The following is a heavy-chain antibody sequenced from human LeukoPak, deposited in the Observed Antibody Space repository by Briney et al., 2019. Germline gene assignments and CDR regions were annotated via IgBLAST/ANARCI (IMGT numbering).Heavy chain of an antibody. CDR1: GFTFSGYE. J-gene: IGHJ4*02. D-gene: IGHD6-19*01. CDR3: ARDDAGYSSGWYWVD. Sequence: GGSQRLSCAASGFTFSGYEMNWVRQAPGKGLEWVSYISSSGSIIYYADSVKGRFTISRDNAKNSLYLQMNSLRAEDTAVYYCARDDAGYSSGWYWVDWGQGTLVTVSS. CDR2: ISSSGSII. V-gene: IGHV3-48*03.